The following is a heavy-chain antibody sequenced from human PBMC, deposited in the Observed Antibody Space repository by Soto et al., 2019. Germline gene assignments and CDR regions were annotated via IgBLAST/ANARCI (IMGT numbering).Heavy chain of an antibody. J-gene: IGHJ5*02. CDR2: IKPDGSEK. CDR3: ARSITTLGVVTISDDNWFDP. CDR1: GLTFSSYW. D-gene: IGHD3-3*01. Sequence: EGQLVESGGGLVQPGGSLRLSCEASGLTFSSYWMTWVRQAPGKGLEWVADIKPDGSEKYYVDSVEGRFTISRDNAKNSIYLEMNSLRGEDTAVYYCARSITTLGVVTISDDNWFDPWGQGTPVTVSS. V-gene: IGHV3-7*03.